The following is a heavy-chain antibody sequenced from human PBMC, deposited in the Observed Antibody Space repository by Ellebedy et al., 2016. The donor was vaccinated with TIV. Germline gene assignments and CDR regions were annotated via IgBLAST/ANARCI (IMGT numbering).Heavy chain of an antibody. Sequence: GGSLRLSCAASGFTFSSYGMHWVRQAPGKGLEWVAVISYDGSNKYYADSVKGRFTISRDNSKNTLYLQMDSLRAEDTAVYYCAKNVAADDRHWFAPWGQGTLVTVSS. D-gene: IGHD3-16*01. CDR2: ISYDGSNK. CDR1: GFTFSSYG. J-gene: IGHJ5*02. CDR3: AKNVAADDRHWFAP. V-gene: IGHV3-30*18.